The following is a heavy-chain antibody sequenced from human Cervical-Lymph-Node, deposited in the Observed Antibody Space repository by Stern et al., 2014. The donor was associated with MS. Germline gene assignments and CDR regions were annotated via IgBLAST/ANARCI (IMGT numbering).Heavy chain of an antibody. D-gene: IGHD2-15*01. CDR3: ARAGYCSPSTCSDAFDI. V-gene: IGHV1-3*01. J-gene: IGHJ3*02. Sequence: QVQLVQSGAEVKDPGASVKVSCKASGYSFISHAMHWVRQAPGQTFEWMGWINGDNGNTKYSQKLQGRVTITRDKTTSTAYMELSSLTSEDTAVYYCARAGYCSPSTCSDAFDIWCQGTMVTVSS. CDR1: GYSFISHA. CDR2: INGDNGNT.